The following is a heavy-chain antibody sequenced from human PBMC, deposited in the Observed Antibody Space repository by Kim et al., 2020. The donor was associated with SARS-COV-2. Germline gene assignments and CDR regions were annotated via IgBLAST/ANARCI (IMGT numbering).Heavy chain of an antibody. CDR3: ARRDYGSGSYHFDS. V-gene: IGHV4-59*08. CDR1: GDSISRSY. Sequence: SETLSLTCTVSGDSISRSYWSWFRQPPGETLEWIGYIYYSGTSNYNPSLRSRVTISVDTSKNQISLKLSSVTAADTAVYYCARRDYGSGSYHFDSWGQGT. CDR2: IYYSGTS. J-gene: IGHJ4*02. D-gene: IGHD3-10*01.